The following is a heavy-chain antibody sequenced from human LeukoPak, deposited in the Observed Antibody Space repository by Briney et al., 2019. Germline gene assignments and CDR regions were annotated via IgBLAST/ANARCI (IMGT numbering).Heavy chain of an antibody. Sequence: ASVKVSCKASGYTFTSYAMHWVRQAPGQRLEWMGWINAGNGNTKYSQKFQGRVTITRDTSASTAYMELSSLRSKDTAVYYCARVFLSIVVVPAAHTYGMDVWGQGTTVTVSS. V-gene: IGHV1-3*01. CDR1: GYTFTSYA. J-gene: IGHJ6*02. CDR3: ARVFLSIVVVPAAHTYGMDV. D-gene: IGHD2-2*01. CDR2: INAGNGNT.